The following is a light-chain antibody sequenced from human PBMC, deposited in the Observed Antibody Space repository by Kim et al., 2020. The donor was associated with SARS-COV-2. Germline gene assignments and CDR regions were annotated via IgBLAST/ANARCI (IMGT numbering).Light chain of an antibody. J-gene: IGKJ1*01. CDR2: DAS. CDR1: QSVGHY. V-gene: IGKV3-15*01. CDR3: QQYNERPPWT. Sequence: EIVMTQSPATLSVSPGERATLSCRASQSVGHYLAWYQQKRGQSPRLLIYDASSRATGLPGRFSGSGSGTEFTLTISSLQSEDSAVYFCQQYNERPPWTFGQGTKVDIK.